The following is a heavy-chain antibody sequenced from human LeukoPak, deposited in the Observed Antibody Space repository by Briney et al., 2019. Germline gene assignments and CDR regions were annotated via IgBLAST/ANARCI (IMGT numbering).Heavy chain of an antibody. V-gene: IGHV3-74*01. CDR3: ARDIATTPVY. J-gene: IGHJ4*02. Sequence: GGSLRLSCTASGFTLSNYWMHWVRQAPGKGLVWVSRITNDESGATYADSVKGRFTISRDNAKNTVYLQMNSLRAEDTAVYYCARDIATTPVYWGQGTLVTVPS. D-gene: IGHD5-12*01. CDR2: ITNDESGA. CDR1: GFTLSNYW.